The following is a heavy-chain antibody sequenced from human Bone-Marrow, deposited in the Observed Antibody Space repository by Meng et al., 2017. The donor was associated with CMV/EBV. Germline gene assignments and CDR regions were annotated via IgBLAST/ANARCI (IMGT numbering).Heavy chain of an antibody. CDR3: ARALGSSSPGAYYYYGMDV. CDR2: ISSSSSYI. Sequence: GGSLRLSCAASGFTFSSYSMNWVRQAPGKGLEWVSSISSSSSYIYYADSVKGRFTISRDNAKNSLYLQMNSLRAEDTAVYYCARALGSSSPGAYYYYGMDVWGQGTTVTV. D-gene: IGHD6-6*01. V-gene: IGHV3-21*01. J-gene: IGHJ6*02. CDR1: GFTFSSYS.